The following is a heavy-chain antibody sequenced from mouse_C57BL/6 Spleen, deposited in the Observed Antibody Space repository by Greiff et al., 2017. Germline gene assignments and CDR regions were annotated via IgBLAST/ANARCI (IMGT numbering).Heavy chain of an antibody. CDR2: INPSNGGT. V-gene: IGHV1-53*01. CDR1: GYAFSSYW. J-gene: IGHJ2*01. Sequence: QVQLQLSGAELVKPGASVKISCKASGYAFSSYWMHWVKQRPGQGLEWIGNINPSNGGTNYNEKFKSKATLTVDKSSSTAYMQLSSLTSEDSAVYYCARRAGIRLHFGCWGQGTTLTVSS. D-gene: IGHD3-1*01. CDR3: ARRAGIRLHFGC.